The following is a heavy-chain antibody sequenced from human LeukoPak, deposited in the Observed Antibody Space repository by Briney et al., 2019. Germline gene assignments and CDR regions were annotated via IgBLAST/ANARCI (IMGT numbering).Heavy chain of an antibody. CDR2: IYYSGST. J-gene: IGHJ4*02. CDR3: ARISSSGSPFLYYFDY. Sequence: SETMSLTCSVSGGTISSSSYYWGSIRQPPGKGLEWIGSIYYSGSTYYNPSLKSRVTISVDTSKNQFSLKLSSVTAADTAVYYCARISSSGSPFLYYFDYWGQGTLVTVSS. CDR1: GGTISSSSYY. D-gene: IGHD6-6*01. V-gene: IGHV4-39*01.